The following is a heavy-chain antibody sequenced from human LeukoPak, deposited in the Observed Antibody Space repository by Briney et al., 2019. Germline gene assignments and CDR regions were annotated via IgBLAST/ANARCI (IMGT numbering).Heavy chain of an antibody. J-gene: IGHJ6*03. Sequence: SETLSLTCTVSGYSISSGYYWGWIRQPPGKGLEWIGSIYHSGSTYYNPSLKSRVTISVDTSKNQFSLKLSSVTAADTAVYYCARDRKVMVRGINYYYMDVWGKGTTVTISS. CDR3: ARDRKVMVRGINYYYMDV. CDR2: IYHSGST. CDR1: GYSISSGYY. V-gene: IGHV4-38-2*02. D-gene: IGHD3-10*01.